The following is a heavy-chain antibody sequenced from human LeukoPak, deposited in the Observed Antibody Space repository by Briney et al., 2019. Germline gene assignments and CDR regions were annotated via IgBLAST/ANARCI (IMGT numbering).Heavy chain of an antibody. J-gene: IGHJ4*02. CDR1: GFTFSSYS. Sequence: PGGSLRLSCAASGFTFSSYSMNWVRQAPGKGLEWVSSISSSSSYIYYADPVKGRFTISRDNAKNSLYLQMNSLRAEDTAVYYCARELVSMVRGVPFDYWGQGTLVTVSS. CDR2: ISSSSSYI. D-gene: IGHD3-10*01. CDR3: ARELVSMVRGVPFDY. V-gene: IGHV3-21*01.